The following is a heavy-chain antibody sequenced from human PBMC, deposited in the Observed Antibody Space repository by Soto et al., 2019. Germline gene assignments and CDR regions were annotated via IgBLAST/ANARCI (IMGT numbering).Heavy chain of an antibody. Sequence: PSETLSLTCAVYGGSFSSYYWSWIRQPPGQGLEWIGEINHSGTTNYNPSLKSRVTISVDTSKNQFSLKLSSVTAADTAVYYCASLGGVVSNWFDPWGQGTLVTVSS. CDR2: INHSGTT. J-gene: IGHJ5*02. D-gene: IGHD3-10*01. CDR3: ASLGGVVSNWFDP. CDR1: GGSFSSYY. V-gene: IGHV4-34*01.